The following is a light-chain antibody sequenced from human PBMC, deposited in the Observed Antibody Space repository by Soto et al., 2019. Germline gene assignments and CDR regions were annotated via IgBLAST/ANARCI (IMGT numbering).Light chain of an antibody. CDR1: QSVSSSF. CDR2: GAS. CDR3: QHYGSSPYT. V-gene: IGKV3-20*01. J-gene: IGKJ2*01. Sequence: ENVLTQSPGTLYLSPGERATLSCRASQSVSSSFLAWFQQKPGQAPRLIIYGASTRGSGIPDRFSGSGSGTHFTLTISILEPEDFAVYYCQHYGSSPYTFGQGTKLEIK.